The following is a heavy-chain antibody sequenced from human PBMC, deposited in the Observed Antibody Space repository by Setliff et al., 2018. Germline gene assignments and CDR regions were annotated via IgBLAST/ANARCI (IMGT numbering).Heavy chain of an antibody. V-gene: IGHV1-18*01. D-gene: IGHD2-15*01. CDR1: GYTFTSYG. J-gene: IGHJ4*02. CDR2: ISAYNGNT. Sequence: ASVKVSCKASGYTFTSYGISWVRQAPGKGLEWMGWISAYNGNTNYAQKLQGRVTMTTDTSTSTAYMELRRLRADDTALYYCARVDIVVVVAAIELDYWGQGTLVTVSS. CDR3: ARVDIVVVVAAIELDY.